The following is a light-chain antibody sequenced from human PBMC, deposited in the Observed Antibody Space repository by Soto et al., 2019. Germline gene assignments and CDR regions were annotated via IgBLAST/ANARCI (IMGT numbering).Light chain of an antibody. CDR1: SSDVGRYNY. J-gene: IGLJ1*01. V-gene: IGLV2-14*01. Sequence: SALTQPASVTGYPGQSITISCTGTSSDVGRYNYVSWYQQHPGKAPKLMIYEVSDRPSGISSRFSGSKSGNTASLTISGLQTEDEADYYCSSYTSSSTLFGTGTKVTVL. CDR2: EVS. CDR3: SSYTSSSTL.